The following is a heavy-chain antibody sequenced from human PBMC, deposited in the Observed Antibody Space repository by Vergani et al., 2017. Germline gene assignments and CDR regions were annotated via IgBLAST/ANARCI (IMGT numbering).Heavy chain of an antibody. J-gene: IGHJ3*02. V-gene: IGHV1-69*02. Sequence: QVQLVQSGAEVKKPGSSVKVSCKASGGTFSSYTISWVRQAPGQGLEWMGRIIPILGIANYAQKFQGRVTITADKSTSTAYMELSSLRSEDTAVYYCAEGLGSSSWSHDAFDIWGQGTMVTVSS. CDR3: AEGLGSSSWSHDAFDI. D-gene: IGHD6-13*01. CDR2: IIPILGIA. CDR1: GGTFSSYT.